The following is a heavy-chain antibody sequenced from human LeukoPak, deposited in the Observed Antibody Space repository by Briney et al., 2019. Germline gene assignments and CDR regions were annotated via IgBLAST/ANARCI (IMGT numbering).Heavy chain of an antibody. Sequence: SETLSLTCSVSGGSISSNYWTWIRQPPGKGLEGIGYVYYSGTTNYNPSLKSRVTISVDTSKNQYSLKLSSVTAADTAVYYCARHRAAAGRTAFDIWGQGTMVTVSS. D-gene: IGHD6-13*01. J-gene: IGHJ3*02. CDR2: VYYSGTT. CDR3: ARHRAAAGRTAFDI. CDR1: GGSISSNY. V-gene: IGHV4-59*08.